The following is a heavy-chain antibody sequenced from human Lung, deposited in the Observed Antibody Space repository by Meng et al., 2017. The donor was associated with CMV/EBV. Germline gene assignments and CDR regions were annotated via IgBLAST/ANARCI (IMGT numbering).Heavy chain of an antibody. CDR2: INTYNGNT. V-gene: IGHV1-18*01. Sequence: ASVKVSCKGSDYNFASYGITWVRQAPGQGLEWMGWINTYNGNTKYAQKFQDRVIMTTDRSTRTAYMELRSLRSDDTAVYYFARSITIFQIDYWGQGTLVTVSS. CDR3: ARSITIFQIDY. D-gene: IGHD3-9*01. CDR1: DYNFASYG. J-gene: IGHJ4*02.